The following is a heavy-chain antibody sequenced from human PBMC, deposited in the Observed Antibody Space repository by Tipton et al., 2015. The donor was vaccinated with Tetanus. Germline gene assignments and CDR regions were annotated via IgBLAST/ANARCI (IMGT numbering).Heavy chain of an antibody. Sequence: QLVQSGGGLVKPGRSLRLSCTASGFSFGDYAMSWVRQAPGKGLEWVANIKHDGSTKSYVDSVKGRFTISRDNGSNSLCLQMNNLRAEDTAVYYCAGVSDGGYSPWGQGTLVTVSS. V-gene: IGHV3-7*03. CDR1: GFSFGDYA. D-gene: IGHD1-26*01. CDR3: AGVSDGGYSP. J-gene: IGHJ5*02. CDR2: IKHDGSTK.